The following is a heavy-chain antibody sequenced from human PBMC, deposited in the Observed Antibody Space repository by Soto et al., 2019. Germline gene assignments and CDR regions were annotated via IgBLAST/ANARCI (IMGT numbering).Heavy chain of an antibody. V-gene: IGHV1-24*01. CDR1: GYPLTKLS. J-gene: IGHJ4*02. CDR2: FDPEDGET. CDR3: GKGPTRESSGLIDS. D-gene: IGHD3-22*01. Sequence: GXAVKVACKVAGYPLTKLSIDWVRQAPGKGLEWMGGFDPEDGETIYGQKFQGRVSMTEDTVRDTGYMELSSLTSEDTAVYYCGKGPTRESSGLIDSWGQGTLVTVPS.